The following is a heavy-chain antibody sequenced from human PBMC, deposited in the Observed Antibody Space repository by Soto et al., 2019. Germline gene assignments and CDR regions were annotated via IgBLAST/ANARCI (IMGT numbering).Heavy chain of an antibody. CDR3: ARRVRDSGSYYFDY. V-gene: IGHV3-7*03. J-gene: IGHJ4*02. CDR1: GFTFSSYW. D-gene: IGHD1-26*01. CDR2: IKQDGSEK. Sequence: GGSLRLSCAASGFTFSSYWMSWVRQAPGKGLEWVANIKQDGSEKYYVDSVKGRFTISRDNAKNSLYLQMNSLRAEDTAVYYCARRVRDSGSYYFDYWGQGTLVTVSS.